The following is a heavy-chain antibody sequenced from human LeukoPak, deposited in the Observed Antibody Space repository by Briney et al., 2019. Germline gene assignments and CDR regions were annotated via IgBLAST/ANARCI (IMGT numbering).Heavy chain of an antibody. V-gene: IGHV3-48*01. CDR2: IGIDSGNT. Sequence: GGSLRLSCAASGFTFSDYSMNWVRQAPGKGLEWISYIGIDSGNTNYADSVKGRFTISGDKAENSLYLRMNSLRVEDTAVYYCARDYKYAFDNWGQGTLVTVSS. CDR3: ARDYKYAFDN. J-gene: IGHJ4*02. D-gene: IGHD5-24*01. CDR1: GFTFSDYS.